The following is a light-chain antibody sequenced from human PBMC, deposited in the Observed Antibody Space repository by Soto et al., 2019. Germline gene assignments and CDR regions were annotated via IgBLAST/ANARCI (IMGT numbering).Light chain of an antibody. J-gene: IGLJ3*02. CDR3: TSYAGSNNWV. V-gene: IGLV2-8*01. CDR1: SSDVGAYNY. CDR2: EVS. Sequence: QSALTQPPSASGSPGQSVTISCTGTSSDVGAYNYVSWYKQHPGKAPKLMIYEVSKRPSGVPDRFSGSKFGNTASLIVSGLQAEDEADYYCTSYAGSNNWVFGGGTKLTVL.